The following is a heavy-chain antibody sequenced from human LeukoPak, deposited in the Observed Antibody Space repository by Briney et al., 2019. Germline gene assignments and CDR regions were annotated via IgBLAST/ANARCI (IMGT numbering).Heavy chain of an antibody. D-gene: IGHD6-13*01. CDR3: PRVNSSRWYLDY. CDR2: IYYSGRT. J-gene: IGHJ4*02. Sequence: PSETLSLTCTVSSVSISTYYWSWIRQPPGKALECIGYIYYSGRTDSNPSLKSRRTVSVDTSKKQFSLKLISVTAADTAVYYCPRVNSSRWYLDYWGQGTLVSVSS. V-gene: IGHV4-59*01. CDR1: SVSISTYY.